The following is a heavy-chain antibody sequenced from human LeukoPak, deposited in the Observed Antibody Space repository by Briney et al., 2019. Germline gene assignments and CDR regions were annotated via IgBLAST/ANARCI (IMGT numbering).Heavy chain of an antibody. CDR2: IRYDGSNK. CDR3: AKDELPPGY. CDR1: GFTFSSYA. D-gene: IGHD1-1*01. V-gene: IGHV3-30*02. J-gene: IGHJ4*02. Sequence: GGSLRLSCAASGFTFSSYAMHWVRQAPGKGLEWVAFIRYDGSNKYYADSVKGRFTISRDNSKNTLFVQMSSLRPEDTAVYYCAKDELPPGYWGQGTLVTVSS.